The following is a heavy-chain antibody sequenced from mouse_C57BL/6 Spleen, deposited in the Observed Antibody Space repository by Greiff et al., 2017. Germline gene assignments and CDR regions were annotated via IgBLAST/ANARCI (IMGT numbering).Heavy chain of an antibody. V-gene: IGHV1-82*01. D-gene: IGHD1-1*01. Sequence: QVQLQQSGPELVKPGASVKISCKASGYAFSSSWMNWVKQRPGKGLEWIGRIYPGDGDTNYNGKFKGKATLTADKSSSTAYMQLSSLTSEDSAVYVCASITTVFTDARDYWGQGTSVTVSS. CDR2: IYPGDGDT. J-gene: IGHJ4*01. CDR1: GYAFSSSW. CDR3: ASITTVFTDARDY.